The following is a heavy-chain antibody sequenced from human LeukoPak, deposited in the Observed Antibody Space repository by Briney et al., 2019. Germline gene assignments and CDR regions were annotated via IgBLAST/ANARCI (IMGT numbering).Heavy chain of an antibody. V-gene: IGHV4-34*01. J-gene: IGHJ4*02. CDR3: ARKRLRGIAVAGTLDY. Sequence: SETLSLTCAVYGGSFSGCYWSWIRQPPGKGLEWIGEINHSGSTNYNPSLKSRVTISVDTSKNQFSLKLSSVTAADTAVYYCARKRLRGIAVAGTLDYWGQGTLVTVSS. CDR2: INHSGST. CDR1: GGSFSGCY. D-gene: IGHD6-19*01.